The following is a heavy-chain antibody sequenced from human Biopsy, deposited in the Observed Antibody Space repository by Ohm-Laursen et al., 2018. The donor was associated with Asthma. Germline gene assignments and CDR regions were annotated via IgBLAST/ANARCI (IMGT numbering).Heavy chain of an antibody. CDR2: FFHTGST. V-gene: IGHV4-4*03. CDR1: GGSINSSTW. D-gene: IGHD2-15*01. CDR3: ATLRVYCRGASCFFFNY. Sequence: PDTLSLTCTVSGGSINSSTWWSWVRQPPGKGLEWIGEFFHTGSTNYSPSLKSRVTISVDKSKNQFSLNLSAVTAADTAVYYCATLRVYCRGASCFFFNYWGQGTLVTVSS. J-gene: IGHJ4*02.